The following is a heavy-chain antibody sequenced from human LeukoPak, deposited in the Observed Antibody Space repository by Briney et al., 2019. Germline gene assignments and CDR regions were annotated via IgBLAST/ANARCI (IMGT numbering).Heavy chain of an antibody. D-gene: IGHD2-15*01. CDR2: IYYSGST. J-gene: IGHJ5*02. Sequence: PSETLSLTCSVSGGSISSSDYYWGWIRQPPGKGLEWIGSIYYSGSTYYNPSLKSRVTISVDTSMNQFSLKLSFVTTADTAVYYCARALGYCSGGSCTRGYNWFDPWGQGTLVTVSS. CDR1: GGSISSSDYY. V-gene: IGHV4-39*01. CDR3: ARALGYCSGGSCTRGYNWFDP.